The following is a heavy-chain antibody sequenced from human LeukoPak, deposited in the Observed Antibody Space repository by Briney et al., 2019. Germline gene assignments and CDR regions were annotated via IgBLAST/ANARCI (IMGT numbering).Heavy chain of an antibody. Sequence: ASVKVSCKASGCTFTSYGISWVRQAPGQGLEWMGWISAYNGNTNYAQKLQGRVTITRDTSASTAYMELSSLRSEDTAVYYCARDRTLWFGELYFDYWGQGTLVTVSS. CDR2: ISAYNGNT. CDR3: ARDRTLWFGELYFDY. CDR1: GCTFTSYG. V-gene: IGHV1-18*01. J-gene: IGHJ4*02. D-gene: IGHD3-10*01.